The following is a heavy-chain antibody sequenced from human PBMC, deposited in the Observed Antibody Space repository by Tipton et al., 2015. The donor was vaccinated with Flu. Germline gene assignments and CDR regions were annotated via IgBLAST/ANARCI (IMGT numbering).Heavy chain of an antibody. V-gene: IGHV1-18*01. D-gene: IGHD2-2*01. J-gene: IGHJ4*02. CDR1: GYTFTSYG. CDR3: ARDMPQGIVVIPPAKRFDF. CDR2: ISAYSDNR. Sequence: QVQLVQSGAELKKPGASVKVSCKISGYTFTSYGISWVRQAPGQGLEWMGWISAYSDNRNYAQKFQGRITMTTDTSTSTAFMELRSLRSDDTAVYYCARDMPQGIVVIPPAKRFDFWGQGTLVTVSS.